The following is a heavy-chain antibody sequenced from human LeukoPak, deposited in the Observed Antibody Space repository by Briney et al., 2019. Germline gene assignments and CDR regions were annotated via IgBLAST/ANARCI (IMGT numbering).Heavy chain of an antibody. J-gene: IGHJ6*03. CDR3: ARSDKGEYQSYYYYYVDV. CDR2: IIPIFGTA. Sequence: ASVKVSCKASGGTFSSYAISWVRQAPGQGLEWMGGIIPIFGTANYAQKVQGRVTITADESTSTAYMELSSLRSEDTAVYYCARSDKGEYQSYYYYYVDVWGKGTTVTVSS. CDR1: GGTFSSYA. V-gene: IGHV1-69*13. D-gene: IGHD3-16*01.